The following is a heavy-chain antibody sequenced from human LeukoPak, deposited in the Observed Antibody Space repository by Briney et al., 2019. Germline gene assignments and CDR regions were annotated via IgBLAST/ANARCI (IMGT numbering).Heavy chain of an antibody. CDR3: ARPIQSRDAFDI. D-gene: IGHD4-11*01. V-gene: IGHV1-46*01. CDR1: GYTFTSYY. CDR2: IDPSGGST. J-gene: IGHJ3*02. Sequence: ASVKVSCKASGYTFTSYYMHWVRQAPGQGLEWMGIIDPSGGSTNYAQKFQGRVTMTRDTSTSTVYMELSSLRSEDTAVYYCARPIQSRDAFDIWGQGTMVTVSS.